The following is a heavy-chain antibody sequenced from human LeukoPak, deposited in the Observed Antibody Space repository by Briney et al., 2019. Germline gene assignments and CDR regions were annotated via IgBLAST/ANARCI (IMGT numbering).Heavy chain of an antibody. J-gene: IGHJ4*02. CDR1: GYRFTSYW. V-gene: IGHV5-51*01. D-gene: IGHD2-2*02. Sequence: GESLKISCKGSGYRFTSYWIGWVRQMPGKGLEWMGIIYPGDSDTRYSPSFQGQVTISADKSISTAYLQWSSLKASDTAMYYCAVGYCSSTSCYNPIFDYWGQGTLVTVSS. CDR3: AVGYCSSTSCYNPIFDY. CDR2: IYPGDSDT.